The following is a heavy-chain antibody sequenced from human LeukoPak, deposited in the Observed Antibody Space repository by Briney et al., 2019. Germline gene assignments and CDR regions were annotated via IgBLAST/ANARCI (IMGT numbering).Heavy chain of an antibody. J-gene: IGHJ6*03. CDR3: ARRGYCSGGSCYSGDWYYYSYMDV. CDR1: GGSISSSSYY. V-gene: IGHV4-39*07. D-gene: IGHD2-15*01. CDR2: IYYSGST. Sequence: SETLSLTCTVSGGSISSSSYYWGWIRQPPGKGLEWIGSIYYSGSTYYNPSLKSRVSISVDTSKNQFSLKLSSVTAADTAVYYCARRGYCSGGSCYSGDWYYYSYMDVWGKGTTVTISS.